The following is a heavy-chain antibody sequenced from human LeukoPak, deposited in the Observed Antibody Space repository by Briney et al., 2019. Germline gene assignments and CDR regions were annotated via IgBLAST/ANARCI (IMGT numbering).Heavy chain of an antibody. CDR2: ISWNSGSI. CDR1: GFTFDDYA. Sequence: GGSLRLSCAASGFTFDDYAMHWVRQAPGKGLEWVSGISWNSGSIGYADSVKGRFTISRDNAKNSLYLQMNSLRAEDTAVYYCARDLVNTIFGVAYYMDVWGKGTTVTASS. V-gene: IGHV3-9*01. D-gene: IGHD3-3*01. J-gene: IGHJ6*03. CDR3: ARDLVNTIFGVAYYMDV.